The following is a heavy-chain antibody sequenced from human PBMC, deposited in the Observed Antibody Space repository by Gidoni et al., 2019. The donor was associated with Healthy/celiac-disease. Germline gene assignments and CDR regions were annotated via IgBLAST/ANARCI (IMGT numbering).Heavy chain of an antibody. CDR1: GFTFSDYY. J-gene: IGHJ5*02. Sequence: QVQLVESGGGLVKPGGSLRLSCAASGFTFSDYYMSWIRQAPGKGLEWVSYISSSSSYTNYADSVKGRFTISRDNAKNSLYLQMNSLRAEDTAVYYCARDQRGYEKELWFDPWGQGTLVTVSS. CDR2: ISSSSSYT. V-gene: IGHV3-11*06. CDR3: ARDQRGYEKELWFDP. D-gene: IGHD5-12*01.